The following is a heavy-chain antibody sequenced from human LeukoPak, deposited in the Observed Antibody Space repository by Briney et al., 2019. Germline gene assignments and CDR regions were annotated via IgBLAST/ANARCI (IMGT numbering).Heavy chain of an antibody. D-gene: IGHD3-3*01. CDR3: ARAIRGFLEWLPIGSTYYYYGMDV. Sequence: HPGGSLRLSCAASGFTFSSYAMSWVRQAPGKGLEWVSAISGSGGSTYYADSVKGRFTISRDNSKNTLYLQMNSLRAEDTAVYYCARAIRGFLEWLPIGSTYYYYGMDVWGQGTTVTVSS. CDR2: ISGSGGST. CDR1: GFTFSSYA. V-gene: IGHV3-23*01. J-gene: IGHJ6*02.